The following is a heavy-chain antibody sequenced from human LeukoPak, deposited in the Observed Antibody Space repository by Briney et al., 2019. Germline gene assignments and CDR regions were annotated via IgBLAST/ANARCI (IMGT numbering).Heavy chain of an antibody. CDR1: GFTFSSYA. Sequence: GGSLRLSCAASGFTFSSYAMSWVRQAPGKGLEWVSAISGSGGSTYYADSVKGRFTISRDNSKNTLYLQMNSLRAEDTAVYYCAKASNYGSGSYYPRGVDYWGQGILVTVSS. CDR3: AKASNYGSGSYYPRGVDY. D-gene: IGHD3-10*01. V-gene: IGHV3-23*01. CDR2: ISGSGGST. J-gene: IGHJ4*02.